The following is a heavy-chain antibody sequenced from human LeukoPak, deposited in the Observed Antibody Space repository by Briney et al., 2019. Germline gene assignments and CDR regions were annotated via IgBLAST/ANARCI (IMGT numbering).Heavy chain of an antibody. V-gene: IGHV3-21*01. D-gene: IGHD2-15*01. CDR3: ARGADGVSSNSRGWFDP. CDR2: ISTSSSYI. Sequence: PGGSLRLSCAASGFTFNRYNMNWVRRAPGKGLEWVSSISTSSSYIYYADSVRGRFTISRDNAKNSLYLQMNSLRAEDTAVYSCARGADGVSSNSRGWFDPWGQGTLVTVSS. J-gene: IGHJ5*02. CDR1: GFTFNRYN.